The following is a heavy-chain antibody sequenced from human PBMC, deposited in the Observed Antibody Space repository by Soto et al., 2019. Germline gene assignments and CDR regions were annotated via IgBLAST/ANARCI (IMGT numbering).Heavy chain of an antibody. D-gene: IGHD2-8*01. V-gene: IGHV4-4*02. Sequence: QVQLQESGPGLVKPSGTLSLTCAVSGGSISSSNWWSWVRQPPGKGLEWIGEIYHSGSTNYNPSLKSRVTISVNKSKNPFSLKPSSVAAADTAVYYRARRGYCTNGVCYYGMDVWGQGTTGTVSS. J-gene: IGHJ6*02. CDR2: IYHSGST. CDR3: ARRGYCTNGVCYYGMDV. CDR1: GGSISSSNW.